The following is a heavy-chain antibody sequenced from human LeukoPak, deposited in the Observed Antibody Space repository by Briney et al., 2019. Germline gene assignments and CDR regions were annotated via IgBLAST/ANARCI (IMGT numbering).Heavy chain of an antibody. D-gene: IGHD6-13*01. V-gene: IGHV3-23*01. CDR3: AKDPRGSWYFDY. CDR1: GFTFSSYA. Sequence: PGGPLTLSCAASGFTFSSYAMIWLRQAPGKGVEWVSAISGSGGSPYYAESVKGRFAISRDNSKNTLYLQRNSLRVEDTAVYYCAKDPRGSWYFDYWGQGTLVTVPS. J-gene: IGHJ4*02. CDR2: ISGSGGSP.